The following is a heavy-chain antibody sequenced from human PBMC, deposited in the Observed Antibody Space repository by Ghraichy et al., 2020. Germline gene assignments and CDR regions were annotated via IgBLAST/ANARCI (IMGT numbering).Heavy chain of an antibody. CDR3: ATLYDFADYYFDY. J-gene: IGHJ4*02. CDR1: GFSFNTYV. V-gene: IGHV3-23*01. D-gene: IGHD4-17*01. CDR2: ISGSGGKT. Sequence: GGSLRLSCAGSGFSFNTYVMGWVRQAPGKGLEWVSAISGSGGKTYYADSVQGRFTISRDNSKNTLYLQMNSLRGEDTAVYSCATLYDFADYYFDYWGQGTLVTVSS.